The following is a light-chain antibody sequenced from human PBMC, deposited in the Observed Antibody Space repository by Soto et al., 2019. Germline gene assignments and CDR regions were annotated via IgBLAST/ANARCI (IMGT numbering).Light chain of an antibody. V-gene: IGLV1-40*01. J-gene: IGLJ1*01. CDR3: QSYDSSLSGYV. CDR1: SSNIGAGYD. Sequence: QSVLTQPPSVSGAPGQRVTISCTGSSSNIGAGYDVHWYQQLPGTAPKLLIYGNSNRPSGVPDRFSGSKSGTSASLAITGLQAEDEADYYRQSYDSSLSGYVFGTGTKLPVL. CDR2: GNS.